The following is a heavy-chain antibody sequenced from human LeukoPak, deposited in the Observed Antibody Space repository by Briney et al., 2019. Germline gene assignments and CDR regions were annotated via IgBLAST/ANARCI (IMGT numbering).Heavy chain of an antibody. Sequence: GGSLRLSCAASGFTFSSYAMSWVRQAPGKGLEWVSAISGSGGSTYCADSVKGRFTISRDNAKNSLYLQMNSLRAEDTAVYYCARDLQLKRTAAGTIYWGQGILVTVSS. J-gene: IGHJ4*02. CDR3: ARDLQLKRTAAGTIY. CDR1: GFTFSSYA. CDR2: ISGSGGST. D-gene: IGHD1/OR15-1a*01. V-gene: IGHV3-23*01.